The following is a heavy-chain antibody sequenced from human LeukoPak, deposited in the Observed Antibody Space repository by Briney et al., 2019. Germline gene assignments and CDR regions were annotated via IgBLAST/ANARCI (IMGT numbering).Heavy chain of an antibody. CDR3: ARGGYYYDSSGYYSRYYFDY. Sequence: SETLSLTCTVSGGSISSYYWSWIRQPAGKGLEWIGRIYTSGSTNYNPSLKSRVTISVDTSKNQFSLKLSSVTAADTAVYYCARGGYYYDSSGYYSRYYFDYWGQGTLVTVSS. V-gene: IGHV4-4*07. D-gene: IGHD3-22*01. CDR2: IYTSGST. J-gene: IGHJ4*02. CDR1: GGSISSYY.